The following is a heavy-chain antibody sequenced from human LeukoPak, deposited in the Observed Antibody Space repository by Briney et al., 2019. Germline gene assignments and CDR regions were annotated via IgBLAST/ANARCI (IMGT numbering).Heavy chain of an antibody. CDR2: IKRDGSEK. CDR3: ARPPNIATAGQD. Sequence: PGGSLRLSCAASGFTFSSYSMNWVRQAPGKGLEWVANIKRDGSEKYYMDSVKGRFTISRDNAKNSLYLQMNSLRAEDTAVYYCARPPNIATAGQDWGQGTVVTVSS. CDR1: GFTFSSYS. J-gene: IGHJ4*02. V-gene: IGHV3-7*01. D-gene: IGHD6-13*01.